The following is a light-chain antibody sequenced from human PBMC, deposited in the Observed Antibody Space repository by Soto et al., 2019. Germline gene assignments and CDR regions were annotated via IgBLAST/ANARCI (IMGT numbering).Light chain of an antibody. Sequence: QSALTQPASVSASPGQSITISCTGTSSDVGGYDYVSWYQHHPVKAPKLIIYDVTTRPSGVSNRFSGSKSGNTASLTISGLQAEDEADYYCSSFASTHTYVFGTGTKVTVL. V-gene: IGLV2-14*01. CDR3: SSFASTHTYV. CDR1: SSDVGGYDY. CDR2: DVT. J-gene: IGLJ1*01.